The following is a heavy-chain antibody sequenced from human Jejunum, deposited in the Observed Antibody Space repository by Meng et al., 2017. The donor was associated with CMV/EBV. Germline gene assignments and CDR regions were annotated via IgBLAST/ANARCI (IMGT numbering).Heavy chain of an antibody. J-gene: IGHJ4*02. CDR3: AHRHRLRDFDY. CDR2: IYWDDDK. CDR1: GFSLSTSGVG. D-gene: IGHD4-17*01. V-gene: IGHV2-5*02. Sequence: QLTLEESGPSLVKPTQTLTLTCTFSGFSLSTSGVGVGWIRQPPGKALELLALIYWDDDKRYSPSLKNRLTITKDTSKHQVVLTLTNIDPVDTATYYCAHRHRLRDFDYWGQGTLVTVSS.